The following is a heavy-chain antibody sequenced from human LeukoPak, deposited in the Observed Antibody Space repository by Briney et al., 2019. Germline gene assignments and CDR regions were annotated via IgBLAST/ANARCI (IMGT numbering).Heavy chain of an antibody. CDR2: IVGSGETT. D-gene: IGHD6-19*01. V-gene: IGHV3-23*01. CDR1: GFTFSTYA. J-gene: IGHJ4*02. CDR3: AKAYYTSGWFEY. Sequence: PGGSLRLSCAASGFTFSTYAMSWVRQAPGKGLVWVSAIVGSGETTYYADSVKGRFTISRDNSKNTLYLQMNSLRAEDTAVYYCAKAYYTSGWFEYWGQGTLVTVSS.